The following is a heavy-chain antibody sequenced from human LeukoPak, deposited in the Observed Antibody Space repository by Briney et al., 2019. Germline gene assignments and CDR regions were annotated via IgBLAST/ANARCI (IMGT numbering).Heavy chain of an antibody. V-gene: IGHV3-48*01. CDR3: AKGETSADDAFDI. J-gene: IGHJ3*02. Sequence: GGSLRLSCAASGFTFSSYSMSWVRQAPGKGLEWVSYISSSSSTIYYADSVKGRFTISRDNAKNSLYLQMNSLRAEDTAVYYCAKGETSADDAFDIWGQGTMVTVSS. CDR2: ISSSSSTI. CDR1: GFTFSSYS. D-gene: IGHD1-7*01.